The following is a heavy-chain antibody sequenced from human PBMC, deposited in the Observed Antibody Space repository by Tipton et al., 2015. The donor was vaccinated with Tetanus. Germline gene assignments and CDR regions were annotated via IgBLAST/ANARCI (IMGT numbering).Heavy chain of an antibody. D-gene: IGHD6-25*01. CDR1: GFTVSNNY. V-gene: IGHV3-53*01. CDR2: IYSGGST. CDR3: ASGSALDY. Sequence: QLVQSGGGLIQPGGSLRLSCAASGFTVSNNYMYWVRRAPGKGLEWVSVIYSGGSTYYADSVKGRFTISRDNAKCSLYLQVKSLSAEDSAVYFCASGSALDYWGPGALVAVSA. J-gene: IGHJ4*02.